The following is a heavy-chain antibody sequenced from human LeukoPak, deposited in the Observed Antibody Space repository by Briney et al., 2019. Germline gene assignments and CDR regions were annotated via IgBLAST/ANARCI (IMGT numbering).Heavy chain of an antibody. D-gene: IGHD2-21*02. CDR3: AKDIVGGGDDY. J-gene: IGHJ4*02. CDR2: IYYSGST. CDR1: GGSISSSSYY. V-gene: IGHV4-39*07. Sequence: SETLSLTCTVSGGSISSSSYYWGWIRQPPGKGLEWIGSIYYSGSTYYNPSLKSRVTISVDTSNNQFSLKLSSVTAADTAVYYCAKDIVGGGDDYWGQGTLVIVSS.